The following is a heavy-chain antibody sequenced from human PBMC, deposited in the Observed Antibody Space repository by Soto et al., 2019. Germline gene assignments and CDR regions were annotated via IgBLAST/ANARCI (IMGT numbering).Heavy chain of an antibody. CDR1: GGSISSYY. CDR3: ARDSTRRGACDI. D-gene: IGHD1-1*01. J-gene: IGHJ3*02. Sequence: PSETLSLTCTVSGGSISSYYWSWIRQPPGKGLEWIGYIYYSGSTNYNPSLKSRVTMSVDTSKNQFSLKLNSVTAADTAVYYCARDSTRRGACDIWGQGTTVTVSS. CDR2: IYYSGST. V-gene: IGHV4-59*12.